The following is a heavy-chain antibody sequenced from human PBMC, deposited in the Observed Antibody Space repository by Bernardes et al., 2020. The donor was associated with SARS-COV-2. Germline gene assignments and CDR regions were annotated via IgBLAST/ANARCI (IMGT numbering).Heavy chain of an antibody. D-gene: IGHD6-19*01. J-gene: IGHJ5*02. CDR3: ARRRIGVTLWFDT. Sequence: SETLSLTCDVKGGSFEGSFWSWIRQSPAPGLEFIGEVIDTGSANYNPSLKRRVILSADKSKRQFSLSLTSLTAADTGLYYCARRRIGVTLWFDTWGQGIRVTVSS. CDR1: GGSFEGSF. CDR2: VIDTGSA. V-gene: IGHV4-34*12.